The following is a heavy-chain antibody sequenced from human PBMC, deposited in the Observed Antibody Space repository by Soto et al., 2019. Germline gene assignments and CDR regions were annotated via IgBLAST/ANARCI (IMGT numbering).Heavy chain of an antibody. CDR3: ARVPAP. V-gene: IGHV4-30-2*01. CDR2: IYHSGST. CDR1: GASISKGVYS. Sequence: TLSLTCAVSGASISKGVYSWSWIRQPPGKGLEWIGYIYHSGSTYYNPSLKSRVTISVDRSKNQFSLELSSVTAADTAVYYCARVPAPWGQGTLVTVS. J-gene: IGHJ5*02.